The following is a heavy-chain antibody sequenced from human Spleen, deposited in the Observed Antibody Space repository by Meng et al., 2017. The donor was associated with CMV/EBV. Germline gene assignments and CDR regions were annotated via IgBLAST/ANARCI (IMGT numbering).Heavy chain of an antibody. CDR2: INSEGDST. Sequence: GGSLRLSCAASGFTFSSYWMHWVRQAPGKGLVWVSRINSEGDSTSYADSVKGRFTISRDNAKNTLYLQMNSLRAEDTAVYYCARVPRNYGDPFDIWGQGTMVTVSS. J-gene: IGHJ3*02. CDR1: GFTFSSYW. V-gene: IGHV3-74*01. CDR3: ARVPRNYGDPFDI. D-gene: IGHD4-17*01.